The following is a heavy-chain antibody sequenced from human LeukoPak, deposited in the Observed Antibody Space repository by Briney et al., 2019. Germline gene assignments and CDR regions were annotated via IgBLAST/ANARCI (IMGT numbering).Heavy chain of an antibody. J-gene: IGHJ4*02. CDR1: GFSLSTRGMC. Sequence: SGPTLVNPTQTLTLTCTFSGFSLSTRGMCVSWIRQPPGKALEWLSRIDWDDDKYYSTSLKTRLTISKDTSKNQVVLTMTNMDPVDTATYYCARTVYGSGSFNFDYWGQGTLVTVSS. V-gene: IGHV2-70*11. CDR3: ARTVYGSGSFNFDY. CDR2: IDWDDDK. D-gene: IGHD3-10*01.